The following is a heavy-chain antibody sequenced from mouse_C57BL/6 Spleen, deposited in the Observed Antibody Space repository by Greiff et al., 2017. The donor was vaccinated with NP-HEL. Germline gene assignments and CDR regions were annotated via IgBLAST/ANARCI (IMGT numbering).Heavy chain of an antibody. V-gene: IGHV14-4*01. CDR2: IDPENGDT. CDR3: TTFGSSYWYFGV. D-gene: IGHD1-1*01. J-gene: IGHJ1*03. CDR1: GFNIKDDY. Sequence: VQLQQSGAELVRPGASVKLSCTASGFNIKDDYMHWVKQRPEQGLEWIGWIDPENGDTEYASKFQGKATITADTSSNTAYLQLSSLTSEDTAVYYCTTFGSSYWYFGVWGTGTTVTVSS.